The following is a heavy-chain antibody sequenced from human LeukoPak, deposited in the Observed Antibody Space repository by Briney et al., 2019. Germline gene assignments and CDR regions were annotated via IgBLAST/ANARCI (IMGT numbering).Heavy chain of an antibody. CDR2: ISGSGGST. CDR1: GFTFSSYA. Sequence: PGGSLRLSCAASGFTFSSYAMSWVRQAPGKGLEWVSAISGSGGSTYYADSVKGRFTISRDNSKNTLYLQMNSLRAEDTAVYYCAKPHLDYYGSGSLPDYWGQGTLVTVSS. D-gene: IGHD3-10*01. CDR3: AKPHLDYYGSGSLPDY. J-gene: IGHJ4*02. V-gene: IGHV3-23*01.